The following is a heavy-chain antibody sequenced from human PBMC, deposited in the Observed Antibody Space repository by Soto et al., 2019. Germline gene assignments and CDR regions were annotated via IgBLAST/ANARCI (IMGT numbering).Heavy chain of an antibody. Sequence: QVQLVQSGAEVKKPGASVKVSCKASGYTFTRYGITWVRQAPGQGLEWMGWISADNAKTKYAQKIQGRVTMTTDTSTSTAYVELRSLRSDDTAVYYWARLISGTYSDWFDSWGQGTLVTVSS. V-gene: IGHV1-18*04. J-gene: IGHJ5*01. D-gene: IGHD1-26*01. CDR1: GYTFTRYG. CDR2: ISADNAKT. CDR3: ARLISGTYSDWFDS.